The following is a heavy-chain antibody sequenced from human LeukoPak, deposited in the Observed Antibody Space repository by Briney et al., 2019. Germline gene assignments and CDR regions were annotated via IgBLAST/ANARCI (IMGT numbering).Heavy chain of an antibody. CDR3: AKEPYAYGRYYFDY. Sequence: PGGSLRLSCAASGFTFSNYGMSWVRQAPGKGLGWVSAISGSGGSTYYADSVKGRFTISRDNSKNTLYLQMNSLRAEDTAVYYCAKEPYAYGRYYFDYWGQGTLVTVSS. J-gene: IGHJ4*02. CDR2: ISGSGGST. CDR1: GFTFSNYG. D-gene: IGHD4-17*01. V-gene: IGHV3-23*01.